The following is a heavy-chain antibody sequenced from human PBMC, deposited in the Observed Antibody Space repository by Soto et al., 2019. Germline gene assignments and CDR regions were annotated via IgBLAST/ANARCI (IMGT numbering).Heavy chain of an antibody. Sequence: SETLSLTCTVSGGSISSYYWSWIRQPPGKGLEWIGYIYYSGSTNYNPSLKSRVTISVDTSKNQFSLKLSSVTAADTAVYYCARHAAIVGVVGGTNFDYWGQGTLVTVSS. D-gene: IGHD3-3*02. CDR1: GGSISSYY. V-gene: IGHV4-59*08. CDR2: IYYSGST. J-gene: IGHJ4*02. CDR3: ARHAAIVGVVGGTNFDY.